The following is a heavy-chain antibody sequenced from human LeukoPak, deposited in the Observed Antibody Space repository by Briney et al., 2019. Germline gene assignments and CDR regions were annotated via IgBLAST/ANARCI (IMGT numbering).Heavy chain of an antibody. D-gene: IGHD1-26*01. CDR3: AREVIGGGSYYYYYMDV. Sequence: GGSLRLSCAASGFTLSSYEMNWVRQAPGKGREWVSYISSSGSTIYYADSVKGRFTISRENAKNSLYLQMNSLRAEDTAVHYCAREVIGGGSYYYYYMDVWGKGTTVTVSS. CDR2: ISSSGSTI. CDR1: GFTLSSYE. V-gene: IGHV3-48*03. J-gene: IGHJ6*03.